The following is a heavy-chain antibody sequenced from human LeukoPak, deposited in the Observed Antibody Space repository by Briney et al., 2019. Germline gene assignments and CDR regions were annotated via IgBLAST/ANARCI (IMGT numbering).Heavy chain of an antibody. CDR2: IIPISGTA. CDR3: ARGYSSSWPILDYYGMDV. CDR1: GGTFSIYA. Sequence: SVKVSCKASGGTFSIYAISWVRQAPGQGLEWMGGIIPISGTANYAQKFQGRVTITADESTSTAYMELSSLRSEDTAVYYCARGYSSSWPILDYYGMDVWGQGTTVTVSS. J-gene: IGHJ6*02. V-gene: IGHV1-69*01. D-gene: IGHD6-13*01.